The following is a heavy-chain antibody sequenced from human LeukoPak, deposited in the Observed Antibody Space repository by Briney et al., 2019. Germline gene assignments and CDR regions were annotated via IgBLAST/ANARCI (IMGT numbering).Heavy chain of an antibody. Sequence: SQTLSLTCTVSGGSISSGGYYWSWIRQHPGKGLEWIGYIYYSGSTYYSPSLKSRVTISVDTSKNQFSLKLSSVTAADTAVYYCARGFNYDILTEAAAAFDIWGQGTMVTVSS. J-gene: IGHJ3*02. V-gene: IGHV4-31*03. CDR2: IYYSGST. D-gene: IGHD3-9*01. CDR3: ARGFNYDILTEAAAAFDI. CDR1: GGSISSGGYY.